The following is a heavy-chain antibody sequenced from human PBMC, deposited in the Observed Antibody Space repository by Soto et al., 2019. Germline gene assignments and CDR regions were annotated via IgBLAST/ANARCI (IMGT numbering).Heavy chain of an antibody. D-gene: IGHD1-26*01. J-gene: IGHJ4*02. V-gene: IGHV3-21*01. Sequence: PGGSLRLSCAASGFPFSTYNMNWVRQAPGKGLEWVSSITSSSRDTYYADSVKGRFTISRDNAKNSLYLHMSSLRAEDTAVYYCARPYSGSYSFDYWGPGTLLTVSS. CDR1: GFPFSTYN. CDR3: ARPYSGSYSFDY. CDR2: ITSSSRDT.